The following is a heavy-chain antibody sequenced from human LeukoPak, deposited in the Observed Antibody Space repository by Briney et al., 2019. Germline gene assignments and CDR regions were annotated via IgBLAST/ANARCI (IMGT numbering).Heavy chain of an antibody. CDR1: GFTFTSYA. Sequence: GGSLGLSFAASGFTFTSYAMSGVPRPPGRGWEWVSTISGSGSSTYYADSVKGRFTISRDNSKNTLYLQMNSLRAEDTAVYYCAKVLPGDSSGFDYWGQGTLVTVSS. J-gene: IGHJ4*02. V-gene: IGHV3-23*01. D-gene: IGHD3-22*01. CDR2: ISGSGSST. CDR3: AKVLPGDSSGFDY.